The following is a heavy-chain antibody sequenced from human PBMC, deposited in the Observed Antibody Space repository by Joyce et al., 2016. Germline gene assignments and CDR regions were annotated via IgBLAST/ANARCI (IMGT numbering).Heavy chain of an antibody. CDR1: GYTFSTYG. J-gene: IGHJ4*02. D-gene: IGHD2-15*01. V-gene: IGHV1-18*04. Sequence: QVQLVQSGAEVKKPGASVKVSCKASGYTFSTYGLSWVRRAPGQGLEWMGGFTTYNGNTNYAQRLQGRVTMTTDTSTSTAYMELRSLRSDDTAVYYCARTGYGGTYPDIDYWGQGTLVTVSS. CDR2: FTTYNGNT. CDR3: ARTGYGGTYPDIDY.